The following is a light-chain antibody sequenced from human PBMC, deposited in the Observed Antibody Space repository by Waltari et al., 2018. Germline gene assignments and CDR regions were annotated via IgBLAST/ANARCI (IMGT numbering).Light chain of an antibody. CDR3: QHYVSLPVT. CDR1: QSVSRT. Sequence: EIVLTQSPGTLSLSPGERATLPCRASQSVSRTLSWYQQKPCQAPRLLLSDAASRATGIPDRFSGSGSVTDFSLTITRLEPEDFAVYYCQHYVSLPVTFGQGTKVEIK. V-gene: IGKV3-20*01. CDR2: DAA. J-gene: IGKJ1*01.